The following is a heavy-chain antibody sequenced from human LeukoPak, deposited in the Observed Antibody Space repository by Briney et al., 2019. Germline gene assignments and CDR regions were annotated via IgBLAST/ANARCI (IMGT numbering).Heavy chain of an antibody. CDR2: IRYGGSNK. CDR1: GFTFSSYG. CDR3: AKGDSSGYPLFDY. V-gene: IGHV3-30*02. D-gene: IGHD3-22*01. Sequence: PGGSLRLSCAASGFTFSSYGMHWVRQAPGKGLEWVAFIRYGGSNKYYADSVKGRFTISRDNSKNTLYLQMNSLRAEDTAVYYCAKGDSSGYPLFDYWGQGTLVTVSS. J-gene: IGHJ4*02.